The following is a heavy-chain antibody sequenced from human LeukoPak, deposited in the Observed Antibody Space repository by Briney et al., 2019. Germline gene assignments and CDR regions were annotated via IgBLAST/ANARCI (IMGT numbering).Heavy chain of an antibody. CDR2: IRYDGSNE. CDR1: GFTFSSYD. V-gene: IGHV3-33*01. D-gene: IGHD5-24*01. Sequence: GGSLRLSCAASGFTFSSYDMHWVRQAPGKGPEWVAIIRYDGSNENYAEFVKGRFTISRDNSKKTLYLQMSSLRAEDTAVYYCARSRYNLDYWGQGTLVTVSS. J-gene: IGHJ4*02. CDR3: ARSRYNLDY.